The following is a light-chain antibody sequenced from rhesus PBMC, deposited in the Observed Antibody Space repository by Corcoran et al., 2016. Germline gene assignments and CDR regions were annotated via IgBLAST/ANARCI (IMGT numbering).Light chain of an antibody. CDR2: KAS. CDR1: QSISSW. Sequence: DIQMTQSPSSLSASVGDTVTITCRASQSISSWLDWYQQKPGKAPKLLIYKASRLQSRVPSRFSGSGSGTDFTLTISSLQPGDFATYYCLQYSSSPYSFGQRTKVEIK. V-gene: IGKV1-22*01. CDR3: LQYSSSPYS. J-gene: IGKJ2*01.